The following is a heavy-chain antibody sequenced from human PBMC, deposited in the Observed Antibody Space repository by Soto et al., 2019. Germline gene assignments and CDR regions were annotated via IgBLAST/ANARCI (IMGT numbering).Heavy chain of an antibody. CDR2: ISAYNGNT. Sequence: EASVKVSCKASGYTFTSYGISWVRQAPGQGLEWMGWISAYNGNTNYAQKLQGRVTMTTDTSTSTAYMELRSLRSDDTAVYYCARDGGDCSGGSCYSGDYGMDVWGQGTTVTVSS. V-gene: IGHV1-18*01. D-gene: IGHD2-15*01. J-gene: IGHJ6*02. CDR1: GYTFTSYG. CDR3: ARDGGDCSGGSCYSGDYGMDV.